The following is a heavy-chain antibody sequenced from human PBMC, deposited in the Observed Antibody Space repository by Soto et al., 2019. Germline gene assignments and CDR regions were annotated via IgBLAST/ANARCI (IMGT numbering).Heavy chain of an antibody. Sequence: EGQLLQSGGDLVQPGGSLRLSCAGSGLTLRSYAMTWIRQTPEKGLEWFSTISGRSGVPSYADSVNGRFTVSRDNSKNTLYLQMNSLRPDDTAIYYCAKGGPFTGGFDPWGQGTLVTVAS. V-gene: IGHV3-23*01. D-gene: IGHD3-16*01. J-gene: IGHJ5*02. CDR1: GLTLRSYA. CDR2: ISGRSGVP. CDR3: AKGGPFTGGFDP.